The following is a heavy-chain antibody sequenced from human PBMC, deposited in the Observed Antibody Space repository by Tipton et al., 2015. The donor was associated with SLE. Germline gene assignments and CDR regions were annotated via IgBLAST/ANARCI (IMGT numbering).Heavy chain of an antibody. CDR3: ARGYSSWYTAFDI. CDR1: GGSISSGDYY. CDR2: INHSGST. J-gene: IGHJ3*02. V-gene: IGHV4-39*07. D-gene: IGHD6-13*01. Sequence: TLSLTCTVSGGSISSGDYYWSWIRQPPGKGLEWIGEINHSGSTNYNPSLKSRVTISVDTSKNQFSLKLSSVTAADTAVYYCARGYSSWYTAFDIWGQGTMVTVSS.